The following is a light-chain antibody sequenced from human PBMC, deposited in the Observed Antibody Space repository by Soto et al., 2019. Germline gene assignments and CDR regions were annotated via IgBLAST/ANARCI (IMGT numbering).Light chain of an antibody. J-gene: IGLJ2*01. Sequence: QAVLTQPPSASGTPGQRVPISCSGSSSNIGSNPVNWYQQLPGTAPKLLIYNNNQRPSGVPDRFSGSKSGTSASLAISGPQSEDEADYYCAAWDDSLKGVIFGGGTKLTVL. CDR1: SSNIGSNP. CDR3: AAWDDSLKGVI. CDR2: NNN. V-gene: IGLV1-44*01.